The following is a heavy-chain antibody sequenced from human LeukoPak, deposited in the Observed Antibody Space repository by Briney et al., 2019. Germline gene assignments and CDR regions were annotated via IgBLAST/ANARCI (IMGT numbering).Heavy chain of an antibody. CDR2: INEDGSET. J-gene: IGHJ3*02. V-gene: IGHV3-7*01. Sequence: GGSLRLSCVASGFNFNTHWMSWVRQAPGNGLEWVANINEDGSETYYVDSVKGRFTISRANAKNSLNLQLNGLRAEDTGLYYCAREHDGREWGRAFDIWGQGTMVTVSS. CDR3: AREHDGREWGRAFDI. CDR1: GFNFNTHW. D-gene: IGHD2-8*01.